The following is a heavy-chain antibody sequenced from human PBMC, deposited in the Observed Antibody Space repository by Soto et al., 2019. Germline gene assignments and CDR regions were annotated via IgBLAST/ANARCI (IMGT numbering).Heavy chain of an antibody. V-gene: IGHV4-31*03. CDR3: ARRRLYGMDV. J-gene: IGHJ6*02. CDR2: IYFSGTT. CDR1: GGSISSGDYY. Sequence: SETLALTCTVSGGSISSGDYYWSWIRQHPGKGLEWIGTIYFSGTTYYNPSLKSRVTISVDTSKNQFSLKLSSVTAADTAVYYCARRRLYGMDVWGQGTTVTVSS.